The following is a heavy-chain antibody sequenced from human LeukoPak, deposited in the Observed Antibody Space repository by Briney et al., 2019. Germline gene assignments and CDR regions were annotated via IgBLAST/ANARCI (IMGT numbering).Heavy chain of an antibody. V-gene: IGHV4-34*01. Sequence: KPSETLSLTCAVYGVSFSGYYWSWIRQPPGKGLEWIGEINHSGSTNYNPSLKSRVTISVDTSKNQFSLKLSSVTAADTAVYYCARGRGGSSFIYWGQGTLVTVSS. D-gene: IGHD1-26*01. CDR1: GVSFSGYY. CDR2: INHSGST. CDR3: ARGRGGSSFIY. J-gene: IGHJ4*02.